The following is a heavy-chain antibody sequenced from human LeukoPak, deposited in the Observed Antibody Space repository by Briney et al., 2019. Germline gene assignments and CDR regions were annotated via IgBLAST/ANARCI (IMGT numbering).Heavy chain of an antibody. Sequence: QTGGSLRLSCAASGFTFSSYGMSWVRQAPGKGLEWVSAISGSGGSTYYADSVKGRFTISRDNSKNTLYLQMNSLRAEDTAVYYCAKGTRYPSGYYLQYYFDYWGQGTLVTVSS. D-gene: IGHD3-22*01. CDR1: GFTFSSYG. CDR3: AKGTRYPSGYYLQYYFDY. J-gene: IGHJ4*02. CDR2: ISGSGGST. V-gene: IGHV3-23*01.